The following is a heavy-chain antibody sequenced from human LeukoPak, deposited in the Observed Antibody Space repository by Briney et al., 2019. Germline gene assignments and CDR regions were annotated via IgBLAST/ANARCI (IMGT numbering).Heavy chain of an antibody. CDR2: FDPEDGET. D-gene: IGHD6-19*01. Sequence: ASVKVSCKVSGYTLTELSMHWVRQAPGKGLEWMGGFDPEDGETIYARKFQGRVTMTEDTSTDTAYMELSSLRSEDTAVYYCTTGLIVVAGSLDYWGQGTLVTVSS. CDR3: TTGLIVVAGSLDY. CDR1: GYTLTELS. V-gene: IGHV1-24*01. J-gene: IGHJ4*02.